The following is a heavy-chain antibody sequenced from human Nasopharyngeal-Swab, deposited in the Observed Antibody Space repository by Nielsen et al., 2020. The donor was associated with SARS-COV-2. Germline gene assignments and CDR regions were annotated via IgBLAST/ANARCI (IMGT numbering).Heavy chain of an antibody. CDR2: TTHSEGT. CDR3: VTGYDRSKIDY. J-gene: IGHJ4*01. V-gene: IGHV4-34*01. Sequence: IRQPPGKGLEWIGETTHSEGTNYNPSLKSRVTISKDASKNQFSLRLNYVTAADTAVYYCVTGYDRSKIDYWGQGILVTVSS. D-gene: IGHD4-11*01.